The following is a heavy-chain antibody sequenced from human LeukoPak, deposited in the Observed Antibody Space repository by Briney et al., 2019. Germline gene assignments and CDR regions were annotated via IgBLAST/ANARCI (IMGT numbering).Heavy chain of an antibody. CDR1: GASVSRTSFY. Sequence: PSETLSLTCTVSGASVSRTSFYWAWIRQSPGQGLVWIGNIYYSGTTYYNPSLKSRVTISVDTSKNQFSLKLSSVTAADTAVYYCARRVRVGFREGSFDYWGQGTLLTVSS. CDR2: IYYSGTT. D-gene: IGHD1-26*01. CDR3: ARRVRVGFREGSFDY. J-gene: IGHJ4*02. V-gene: IGHV4-39*01.